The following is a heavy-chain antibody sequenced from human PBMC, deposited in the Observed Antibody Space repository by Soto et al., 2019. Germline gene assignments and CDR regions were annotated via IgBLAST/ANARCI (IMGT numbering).Heavy chain of an antibody. CDR2: ISDSSGTK. J-gene: IGHJ3*01. CDR1: GFTFSTYS. Sequence: PGGSLRLSCAASGFTFSTYSMNWVRQAPGKGLEWISYISDSSGTKYYADSVKGRFIISRDNSRNSVYLQINSLRVEDAVVCYCARRIATFRIGAFDVWGQGTRVTVSS. D-gene: IGHD6-13*01. CDR3: ARRIATFRIGAFDV. V-gene: IGHV3-48*04.